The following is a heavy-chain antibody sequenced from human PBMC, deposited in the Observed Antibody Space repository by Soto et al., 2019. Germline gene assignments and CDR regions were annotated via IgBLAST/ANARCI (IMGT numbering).Heavy chain of an antibody. CDR1: GFSFSVYA. CDR3: AKSLYGGNDY. Sequence: EVQLLESGGGLVQPGGSLRLSCAASGFSFSVYAMSWVRQAPGKGLESVSSISGRGTTTSYADSVKGRFTISRDNSKITLYVQMNSLRVEETTVYYCAKSLYGGNDYWCQGPLVTVSP. D-gene: IGHD4-17*01. J-gene: IGHJ4*02. CDR2: ISGRGTTT. V-gene: IGHV3-23*01.